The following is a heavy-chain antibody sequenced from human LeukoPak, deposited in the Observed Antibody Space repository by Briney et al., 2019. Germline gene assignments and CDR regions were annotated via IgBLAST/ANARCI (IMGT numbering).Heavy chain of an antibody. Sequence: GASVKVSCKASGYTFTSYDINCVRQATGQGLEWMGWMNPNSGNAANAQKFQGRVTMTRNTSISTAYMELSSLRSEDTAVYYCARRNTAMVAGLDYWGQGTLVTVSS. CDR3: ARRNTAMVAGLDY. V-gene: IGHV1-8*01. CDR2: MNPNSGNA. D-gene: IGHD5-18*01. J-gene: IGHJ4*02. CDR1: GYTFTSYD.